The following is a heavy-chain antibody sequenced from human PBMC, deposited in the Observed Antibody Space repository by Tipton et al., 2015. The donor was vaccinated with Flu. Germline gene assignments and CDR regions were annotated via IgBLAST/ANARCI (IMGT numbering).Heavy chain of an antibody. D-gene: IGHD4-11*01. J-gene: IGHJ5*02. Sequence: TLSLTCTVSGGPITSGADYWSWIRQHPGKGLEWIGHIYYIGTTNYNPSLKSRVTISMDTSKNQFSLKLSSMTAADTAVYYCARRDYSNYVSVPKNWFDPWGQGILVTVSS. CDR2: IYYIGTT. CDR1: GGPITSGADY. CDR3: ARRDYSNYVSVPKNWFDP. V-gene: IGHV4-31*03.